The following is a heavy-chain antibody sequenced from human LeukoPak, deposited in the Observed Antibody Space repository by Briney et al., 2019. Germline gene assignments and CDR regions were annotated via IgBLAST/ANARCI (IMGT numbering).Heavy chain of an antibody. V-gene: IGHV1-8*01. D-gene: IGHD6-13*01. CDR3: AIAAAGYYYYYGMDV. CDR1: GYTFTSYD. J-gene: IGHJ6*02. CDR2: MNPNSGNT. Sequence: GASVKVSCKASGYTFTSYDINWVRQATGQGLEWMEWMNPNSGNTGYAQKFQGRVTMTRNTSISTAYMELSSLRSEDTAVYYCAIAAAGYYYYYGMDVWGQGTTVTVSS.